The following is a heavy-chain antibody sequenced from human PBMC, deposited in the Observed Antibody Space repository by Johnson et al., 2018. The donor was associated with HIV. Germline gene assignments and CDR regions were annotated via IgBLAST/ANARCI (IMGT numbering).Heavy chain of an antibody. Sequence: MLLVESRGVLVQPGGSLRLSCAASGFTVSSNEMSWVRQAPGKGLEWVSSISGGSTYYADSVKGRFTISRDNSKNTLYLQMNSLRAEDTAVYYCASFAAAGDAFDIWGQWTMVTVSS. V-gene: IGHV3-38-3*01. CDR2: ISGGST. J-gene: IGHJ3*02. CDR3: ASFAAAGDAFDI. D-gene: IGHD6-13*01. CDR1: GFTVSSNE.